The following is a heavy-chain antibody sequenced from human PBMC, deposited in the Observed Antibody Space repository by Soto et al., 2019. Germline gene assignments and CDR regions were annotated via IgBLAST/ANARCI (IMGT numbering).Heavy chain of an antibody. CDR1: GFSFNNYA. CDR3: AGVVAKEHCSRTSCYPFDS. Sequence: GGSLRLSCAASGFSFNNYAMNWIRQAPGKGLEWVSSISGSGCYIYYADSVKGRFTITRENAKNSLYLQMNSLRVEETVVDYCAGVVAKEHCSRTSCYPFDSWRQGSLVTVSS. J-gene: IGHJ4*02. D-gene: IGHD2-2*01. CDR2: ISGSGCYI. V-gene: IGHV3-21*01.